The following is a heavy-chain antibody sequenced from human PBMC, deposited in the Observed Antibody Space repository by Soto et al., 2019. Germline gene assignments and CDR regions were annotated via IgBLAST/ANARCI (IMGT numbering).Heavy chain of an antibody. D-gene: IGHD4-4*01. CDR2: IKQDGGDQ. CDR3: ARGARGKDST. Sequence: PGGSLRLSCAASGFTFGGYAMPWVRQTAGKRLEWLADIKQDGGDQNYADSVRGRFTISRDNAKNSLYLQMSSLTAADTAVYFCARGARGKDSTWGRGTLVTVSS. CDR1: GFTFGGYA. J-gene: IGHJ1*01. V-gene: IGHV3-7*01.